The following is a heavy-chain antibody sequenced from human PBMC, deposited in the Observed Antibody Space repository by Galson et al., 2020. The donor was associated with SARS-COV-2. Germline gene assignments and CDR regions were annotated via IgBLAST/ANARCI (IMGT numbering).Heavy chain of an antibody. D-gene: IGHD5-18*01. J-gene: IGHJ4*02. V-gene: IGHV4-59*01. Sequence: SETLSLTCTVSGGSINNYYWSWIRQPPGEGLEWIGYIYYSGSTNYNPSLKSRVTISVDTSKNQFSLKLSSVTAADTAVYYCARSGGYSSPFKVWGQGTLVTVSS. CDR2: IYYSGST. CDR3: ARSGGYSSPFKV. CDR1: GGSINNYY.